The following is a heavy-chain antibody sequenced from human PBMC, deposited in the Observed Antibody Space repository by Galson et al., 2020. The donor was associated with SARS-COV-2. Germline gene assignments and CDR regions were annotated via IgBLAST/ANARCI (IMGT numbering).Heavy chain of an antibody. CDR2: IYHSGST. CDR1: GYSISSGYY. Sequence: SQTLSLTCAVSGYSISSGYYWGWIRQPPGKGLEWIGSIYHSGSTYYNPSLKSRVTISVDTSKNQFSLKLSSVTAADTAVYYCARQRDHVDYYYYMDVWGKGTTVTISS. J-gene: IGHJ6*03. D-gene: IGHD2-21*02. V-gene: IGHV4-38-2*01. CDR3: ARQRDHVDYYYYMDV.